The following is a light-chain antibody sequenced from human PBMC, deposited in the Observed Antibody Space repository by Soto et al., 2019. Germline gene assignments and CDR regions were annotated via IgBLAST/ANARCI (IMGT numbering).Light chain of an antibody. CDR2: GAS. CDR1: QAIFNY. Sequence: DIQLTQSPIFLSASVGDRVTISCRASQAIFNYLAWYQQKPGKAPNVLIFGASTLQSGVPSRFKCSGTWKEFTLKISKPQAENFATYYCHQLNSHPRTFGQGTKVDIK. J-gene: IGKJ2*01. CDR3: HQLNSHPRT. V-gene: IGKV1-9*01.